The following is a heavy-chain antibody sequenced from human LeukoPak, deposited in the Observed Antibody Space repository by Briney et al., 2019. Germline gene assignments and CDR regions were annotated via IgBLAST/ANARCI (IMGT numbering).Heavy chain of an antibody. CDR2: ISYDGNNK. V-gene: IGHV3-30*04. CDR3: AKVTMVRGVMDWFDP. CDR1: GFTFSGYA. J-gene: IGHJ5*02. D-gene: IGHD3-10*01. Sequence: GGSLRLSCAASGFTFSGYAMHWVRQAPGKGLEWVALISYDGNNKFYADSVKGRFTISRDNSKNTLHLQMNSLRAEDTAVYYCAKVTMVRGVMDWFDPWGQGTLVTVSS.